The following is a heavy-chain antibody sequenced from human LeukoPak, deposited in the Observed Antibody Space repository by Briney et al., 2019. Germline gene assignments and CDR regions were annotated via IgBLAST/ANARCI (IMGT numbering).Heavy chain of an antibody. Sequence: QTGRSLRLSCAASGFTFSSYGMHWVRQAPGKGLEWVAVISYDGSNKYYADSVKGRFTISRDNSKNTLYLQMNSLRAEDTAVYYCARDGAGYSSGWYAPNVEIDYWGQGTLVTVSS. CDR2: ISYDGSNK. V-gene: IGHV3-30*03. CDR3: ARDGAGYSSGWYAPNVEIDY. J-gene: IGHJ4*02. CDR1: GFTFSSYG. D-gene: IGHD6-19*01.